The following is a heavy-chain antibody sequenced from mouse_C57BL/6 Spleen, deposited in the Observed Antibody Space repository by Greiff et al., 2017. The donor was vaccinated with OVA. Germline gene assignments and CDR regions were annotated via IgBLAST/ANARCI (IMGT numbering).Heavy chain of an antibody. CDR3: ASGYGIYGFAY. Sequence: EVQLQQSGAELVKPGASVKLSCTASGFNIKDYYMHWVKQRTEQGLEWIGRIDPEDGENKYAPKVQGKATITADTSSNTAYLQLSSLTSEDTAVYYCASGYGIYGFAYWGQGTLVTVSA. CDR2: IDPEDGEN. D-gene: IGHD2-1*01. V-gene: IGHV14-2*01. CDR1: GFNIKDYY. J-gene: IGHJ3*01.